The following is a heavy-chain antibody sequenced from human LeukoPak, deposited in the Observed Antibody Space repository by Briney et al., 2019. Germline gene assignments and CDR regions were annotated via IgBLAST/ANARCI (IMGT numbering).Heavy chain of an antibody. CDR1: GYTFTSYG. CDR3: AREYSSSWSSSHYYYGMDV. Sequence: ASVKVSCKASGYTFTSYGISWVRQAPGQGLEWMGWISAYNGNTNYAQKLQGRVTMTTDTSTSTAYMELRSLRSDDTAVYYCAREYSSSWSSSHYYYGMDVWGQGTTVTVSS. D-gene: IGHD6-13*01. CDR2: ISAYNGNT. J-gene: IGHJ6*02. V-gene: IGHV1-18*01.